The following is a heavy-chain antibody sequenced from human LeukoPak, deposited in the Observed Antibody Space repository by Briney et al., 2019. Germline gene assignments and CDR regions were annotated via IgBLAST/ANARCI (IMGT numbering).Heavy chain of an antibody. D-gene: IGHD3-10*01. Sequence: SETLSLTCSVSGGSISNYYWSWIRQPPGKGLEWIGHIYYSGSTNYSPPLKSRVTISVDTSKNQFSLNLSSVTAADTAVYYCARLGWGVDWGQGTRVTVSS. CDR1: GGSISNYY. J-gene: IGHJ4*02. CDR2: IYYSGST. V-gene: IGHV4-59*08. CDR3: ARLGWGVD.